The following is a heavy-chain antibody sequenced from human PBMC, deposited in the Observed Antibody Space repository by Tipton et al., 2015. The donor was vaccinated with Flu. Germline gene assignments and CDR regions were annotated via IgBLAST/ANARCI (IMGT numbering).Heavy chain of an antibody. J-gene: IGHJ5*02. D-gene: IGHD4-11*01. CDR1: GDSMRSDYF. Sequence: LRLSCTVSGDSMRSDYFWAWIRQAPGKGLEWIGNIHYSGSPHYNPSLKSRVTITVDTSKNQFSLRLSSMSAADTAVYYCARRDYSNYVSDPKSWFDPWGQGILVTVSS. CDR2: IHYSGSP. V-gene: IGHV4-38-2*02. CDR3: ARRDYSNYVSDPKSWFDP.